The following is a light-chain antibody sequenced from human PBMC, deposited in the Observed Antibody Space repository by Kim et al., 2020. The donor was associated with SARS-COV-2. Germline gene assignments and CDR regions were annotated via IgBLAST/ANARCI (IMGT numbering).Light chain of an antibody. CDR1: PTLTSSY. J-gene: IGKJ2*01. CDR2: GTS. Sequence: SPGERATLSCRASPTLTSSYLAWYQQKPGQAPRLLIYGTSTRATGIADRFSGSGSGTDFTLTISRLESEDSAVYYCQQYGRSPSYTFGQGTKLEI. V-gene: IGKV3-20*01. CDR3: QQYGRSPSYT.